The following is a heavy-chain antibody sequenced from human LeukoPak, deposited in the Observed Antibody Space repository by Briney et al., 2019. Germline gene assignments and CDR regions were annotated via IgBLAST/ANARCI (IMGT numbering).Heavy chain of an antibody. D-gene: IGHD1-26*01. CDR2: TSDRGDYT. V-gene: IGHV3-23*01. Sequence: GGSLRLSCAASGFTFTSYSMSWVRQAPGKGLEWVSGTSDRGDYTYYADSVKGRFTISRDNSKNTLYLQMNSLRAEDTALYFCAKKAQYNGNYPLDYWGQGTLVTASS. J-gene: IGHJ4*02. CDR1: GFTFTSYS. CDR3: AKKAQYNGNYPLDY.